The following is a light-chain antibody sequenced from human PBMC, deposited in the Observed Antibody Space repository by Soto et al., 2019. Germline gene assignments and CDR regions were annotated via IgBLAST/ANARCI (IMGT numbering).Light chain of an antibody. CDR3: QQHNQWPIT. CDR1: ESVSSIY. Sequence: ENVLTQSPGTLSLSPGERATLSCRASESVSSIYVAWYQQKPGQAPRLLIYYISTRATGIPARFSGSGSGTEFTLTINSLQSEDSAVYYCQQHNQWPITFGQGTRLEIK. CDR2: YIS. J-gene: IGKJ5*01. V-gene: IGKV3D-7*01.